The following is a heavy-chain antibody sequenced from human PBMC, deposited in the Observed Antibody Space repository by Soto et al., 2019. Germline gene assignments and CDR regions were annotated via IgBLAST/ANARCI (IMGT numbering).Heavy chain of an antibody. Sequence: ASVKPCCKASRYTFTSYCISWVRQAHGQGLEWMGWISAYNGNTNYAQKLQGRVTMTTDTSTSTAYMELRSLRSDDTAVYYCARKPVAGRAYWFDPWGQGTLVTVSS. CDR3: ARKPVAGRAYWFDP. D-gene: IGHD6-19*01. J-gene: IGHJ5*02. CDR1: RYTFTSYC. V-gene: IGHV1-18*01. CDR2: ISAYNGNT.